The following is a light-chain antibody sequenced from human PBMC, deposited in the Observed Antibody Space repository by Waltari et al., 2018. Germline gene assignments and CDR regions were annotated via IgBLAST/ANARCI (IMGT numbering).Light chain of an antibody. CDR2: VNSVGSH. V-gene: IGLV4-69*01. Sequence: QLVLTQSPSASASLGASVKLTCTLSSGHSTNIIAWLPQQPEKGPRYWMNVNSVGSHNKGVGIPDRFSGSSSGAERYLTISSLQSEDEADYYCQTGGHGTWVFGGGTRLTVL. J-gene: IGLJ3*02. CDR3: QTGGHGTWV. CDR1: SGHSTNI.